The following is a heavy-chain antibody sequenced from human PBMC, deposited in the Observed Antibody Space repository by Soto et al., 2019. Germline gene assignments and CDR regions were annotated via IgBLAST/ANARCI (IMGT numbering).Heavy chain of an antibody. V-gene: IGHV3-7*01. J-gene: IGHJ4*02. CDR1: GFTVNNYW. Sequence: WGALRLSCAASGFTVNNYWMTWVRQAPGKGLEWVANINQDGSEKYYVDSVKGRFTISRDNAKSSLHLQMSSLRAEDTAVYYCATNHYWGQGSLVTVSS. CDR2: INQDGSEK. CDR3: ATNHY.